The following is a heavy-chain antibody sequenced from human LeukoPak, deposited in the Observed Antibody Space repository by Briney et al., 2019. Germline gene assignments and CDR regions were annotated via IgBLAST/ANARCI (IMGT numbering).Heavy chain of an antibody. CDR1: GFTFSSYA. D-gene: IGHD6-19*01. CDR2: ISGSGGST. V-gene: IGHV3-23*01. CDR3: AKRSSGWYGNYYMDV. J-gene: IGHJ6*03. Sequence: GGSLRLSCAASGFTFSSYAMSWVRQAPGKGLEWVSAISGSGGSTYYADSVKGRFTISRDNSKNTLYLQMNSLRAEDTAVYYCAKRSSGWYGNYYMDVWGKGTTVTVSS.